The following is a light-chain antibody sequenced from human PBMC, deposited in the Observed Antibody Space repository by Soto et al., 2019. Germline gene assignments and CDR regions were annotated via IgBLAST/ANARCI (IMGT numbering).Light chain of an antibody. Sequence: EIVLTQSPATLSLSPGERATLSCRASQSVTSCLAWYQQKPGQAPRLLIYDASSRAPGIPARFSGSGSGTDFTLTISSLEPEDFAVYYCQQRSNWPPIFSFGPGTKVDIK. CDR3: QQRSNWPPIFS. CDR2: DAS. V-gene: IGKV3-11*01. CDR1: QSVTSC. J-gene: IGKJ3*01.